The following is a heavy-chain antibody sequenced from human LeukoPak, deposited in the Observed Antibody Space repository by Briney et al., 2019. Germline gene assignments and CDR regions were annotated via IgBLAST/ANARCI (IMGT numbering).Heavy chain of an antibody. Sequence: ASVKVSCKASGYTFTSYGISWVRQAPGQGLEWMGWISAYNGNTDYAQKLQGRVTMTTDTSTSTAYMELRSLRSDDTAVYYCARGAAYNYDRSGYYNFDYWGQGTLVTVSS. J-gene: IGHJ4*02. V-gene: IGHV1-18*01. CDR3: ARGAAYNYDRSGYYNFDY. CDR1: GYTFTSYG. CDR2: ISAYNGNT. D-gene: IGHD3-22*01.